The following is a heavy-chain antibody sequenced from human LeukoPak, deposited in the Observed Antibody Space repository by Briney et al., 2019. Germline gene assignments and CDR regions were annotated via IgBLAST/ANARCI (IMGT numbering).Heavy chain of an antibody. Sequence: PGGSLRLSCAASGFTFSSYEMNWVRQAPGKGLEWVSYISSTSSTVYYADSVKGRFTISRDNVKNSLYLQMNSLRTEDTAVYYCAKGLKYYYDSSPSPGMYWGQGTLVTVSS. CDR1: GFTFSSYE. J-gene: IGHJ4*02. CDR2: ISSTSSTV. D-gene: IGHD3-22*01. CDR3: AKGLKYYYDSSPSPGMY. V-gene: IGHV3-48*01.